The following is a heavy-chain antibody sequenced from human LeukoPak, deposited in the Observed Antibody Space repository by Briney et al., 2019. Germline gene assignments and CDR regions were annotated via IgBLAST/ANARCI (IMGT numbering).Heavy chain of an antibody. J-gene: IGHJ3*02. V-gene: IGHV4-39*07. CDR2: INHSGST. D-gene: IGHD3-10*01. CDR3: ARRPITMVRGRSCKRSCPGAFDI. CDR1: GGSISSSIYY. Sequence: SETLSLTCAVSGGSISSSIYYWSWIRQPPGKGLEWIGEINHSGSTNYNPSLKSRVTISVDTSKNQFSLKLSSVTAADTAVYYCARRPITMVRGRSCKRSCPGAFDIWGQGTMVTVSS.